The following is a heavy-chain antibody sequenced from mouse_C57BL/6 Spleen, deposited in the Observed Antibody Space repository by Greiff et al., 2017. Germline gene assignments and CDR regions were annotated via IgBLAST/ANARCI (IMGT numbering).Heavy chain of an antibody. CDR3: ARSHDDYLWFAY. J-gene: IGHJ3*01. V-gene: IGHV1-82*01. CDR1: GYAFSSSW. CDR2: IYPGDGDT. D-gene: IGHD2-4*01. Sequence: VQLQQSGPELVKPGASVKISCKASGYAFSSSWMNWVKQRPGKGLEWIGRIYPGDGDTNYNGKFKGKATLTADKSSSTAYMQLSSLTSEDSAVYFCARSHDDYLWFAYWGQGTLVTVSA.